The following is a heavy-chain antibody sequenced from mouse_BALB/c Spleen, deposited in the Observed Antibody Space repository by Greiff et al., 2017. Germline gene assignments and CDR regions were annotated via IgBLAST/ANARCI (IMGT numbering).Heavy chain of an antibody. Sequence: EVQLQESGPELVKPGASVKISCKASGYTFTDYNMHWVKQSHGKSLEWIGNIDPYYGGTSYNQKFKGKATLTVDKSSSTAYMQLKSLTSEDSAVYYCARDGGNYAMDYWGQGTSVTVSS. V-gene: IGHV1S29*02. J-gene: IGHJ4*01. CDR3: ARDGGNYAMDY. CDR1: GYTFTDYN. D-gene: IGHD2-14*01. CDR2: IDPYYGGT.